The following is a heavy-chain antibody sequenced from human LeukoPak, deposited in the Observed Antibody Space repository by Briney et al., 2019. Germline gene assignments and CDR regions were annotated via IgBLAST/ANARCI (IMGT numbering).Heavy chain of an antibody. V-gene: IGHV3-7*01. D-gene: IGHD2-15*01. CDR2: IKPDGSDK. CDR3: ARGGSDY. CDR1: GFTFRSYW. J-gene: IGHJ4*02. Sequence: GGSLRLSCVASGFTFRSYWMSWVRQAPGKGLEWVANIKPDGSDKFYVDSVKGRFTISRDNAKNSVYLQMNSLRVEETAVYYCARGGSDYWGQGTLVTVSS.